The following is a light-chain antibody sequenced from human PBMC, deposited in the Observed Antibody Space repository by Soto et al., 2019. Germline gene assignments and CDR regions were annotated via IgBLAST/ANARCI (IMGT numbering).Light chain of an antibody. CDR3: QQYGSSPLFT. CDR2: GAS. V-gene: IGKV3-20*01. CDR1: QSVSSSY. J-gene: IGKJ3*01. Sequence: EIVLTQSPGTLSLSPGERATLSCRASQSVSSSYLAWYQQKPGQAPRLLIYGASSRPTGIPDRFSGSGSRTVVTLTISRLEPEDFAVYYCQQYGSSPLFTLGPGTKVDIK.